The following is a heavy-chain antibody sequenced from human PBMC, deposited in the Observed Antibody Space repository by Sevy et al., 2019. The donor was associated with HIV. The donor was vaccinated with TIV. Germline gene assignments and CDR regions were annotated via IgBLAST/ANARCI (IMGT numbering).Heavy chain of an antibody. CDR3: ARGTRDWAGIDY. Sequence: GGSLRLSCAASGFTFNTYWMHWVRQAPGKGLIWVSRVNTDGIFTTYADSVKGRFTISRDNAKNTVYLQMNSLRVEDTAVYHCARGTRDWAGIDYWGQGTLVTVSS. CDR1: GFTFNTYW. CDR2: VNTDGIFT. D-gene: IGHD2-8*01. V-gene: IGHV3-74*01. J-gene: IGHJ4*02.